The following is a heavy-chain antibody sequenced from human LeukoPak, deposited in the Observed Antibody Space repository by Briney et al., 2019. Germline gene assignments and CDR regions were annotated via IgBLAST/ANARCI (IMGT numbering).Heavy chain of an antibody. CDR2: IYYSGST. CDR3: ARAGIVHAFDI. CDR1: GGSISSYY. V-gene: IGHV4-59*01. Sequence: SETLSLTCTVSGGSISSYYWSWIRQPPGKGLEWIGYIYYSGSTNYNPSLKSRVTISVDTSKNQFSLKLSSVTAADTAVYYCARAGIVHAFDIWGQGTMVTVSS. J-gene: IGHJ3*02. D-gene: IGHD1-26*01.